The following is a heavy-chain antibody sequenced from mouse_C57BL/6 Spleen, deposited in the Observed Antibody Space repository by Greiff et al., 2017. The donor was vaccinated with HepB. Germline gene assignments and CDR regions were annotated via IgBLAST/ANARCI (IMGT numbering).Heavy chain of an antibody. D-gene: IGHD2-4*01. J-gene: IGHJ2*01. Sequence: QVQLQQPGAELVKPGASVKMSCKASGYTFTSYWITWVKQRPGQGLEWIGDIYPGSGSTNYNEKFKSKATLTVDTSSSTAYTQLSSLTSEASAVYYCARVDYDYDDYWGQGTTLTVSS. CDR3: ARVDYDYDDY. CDR2: IYPGSGST. CDR1: GYTFTSYW. V-gene: IGHV1-55*01.